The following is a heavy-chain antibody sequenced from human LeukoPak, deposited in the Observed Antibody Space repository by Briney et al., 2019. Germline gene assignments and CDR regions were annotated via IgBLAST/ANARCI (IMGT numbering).Heavy chain of an antibody. V-gene: IGHV3-7*05. CDR3: ARARTYNWNYPYYFDY. CDR2: IKPDGSEK. CDR1: GFSFSGYY. Sequence: GGSLRLSCEASGFSFSGYYMSWVRQAPGKGLEWVANIKPDGSEKYYVGSVKGRFTISRDNAKNSLYLQMNSLRAEDTAVYYCARARTYNWNYPYYFDYWGQGTLVTVSS. J-gene: IGHJ4*02. D-gene: IGHD1-7*01.